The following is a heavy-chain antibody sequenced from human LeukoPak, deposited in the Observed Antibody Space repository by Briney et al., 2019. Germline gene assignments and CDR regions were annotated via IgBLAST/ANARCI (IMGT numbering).Heavy chain of an antibody. CDR3: ARGPLRYYGSGSYPGLDY. Sequence: SETLSLTCTVSGGSISSYYWSWIRQPPGKGLEWIGYIYYSGSTNYNPSLKSRVTISVDTSKNQFSLKLSSVTAADTAVYYCARGPLRYYGSGSYPGLDYWGQGTLVTVSS. V-gene: IGHV4-59*01. CDR1: GGSISSYY. CDR2: IYYSGST. J-gene: IGHJ4*02. D-gene: IGHD3-10*01.